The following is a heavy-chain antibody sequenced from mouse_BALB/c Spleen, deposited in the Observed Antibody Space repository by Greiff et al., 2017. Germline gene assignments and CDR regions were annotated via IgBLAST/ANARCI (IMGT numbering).Heavy chain of an antibody. CDR3: ARKGRNDNYYAMDY. Sequence: VQLQQSGAELVKPGASVKLSCKTSGYTFTSYWIQWVKQRPGQGLGWIGEIFPGTGTTYYNEKFKGKATLTIDTSSSAAYMQLSSLTSEDSAVYFCARKGRNDNYYAMDYWGQGTWGTGPS. CDR2: IFPGTGTT. V-gene: IGHV1S132*01. J-gene: IGHJ4*01. CDR1: GYTFTSYW. D-gene: IGHD2-14*01.